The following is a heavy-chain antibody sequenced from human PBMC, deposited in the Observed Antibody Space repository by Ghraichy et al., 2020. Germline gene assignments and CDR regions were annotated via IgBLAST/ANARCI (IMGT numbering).Heavy chain of an antibody. CDR2: ISGSGGST. CDR3: AKGNIVYYYYGMDV. Sequence: SCAASGFTFSSYAMSWVRQAPGKGLEWVSAISGSGGSTYYADSVKGRFTISRDNSKNTLYLQMNSLRAEDTAVYYCAKGNIVYYYYGMDVWGQGTTVTVSS. J-gene: IGHJ6*02. V-gene: IGHV3-23*01. D-gene: IGHD2/OR15-2a*01. CDR1: GFTFSSYA.